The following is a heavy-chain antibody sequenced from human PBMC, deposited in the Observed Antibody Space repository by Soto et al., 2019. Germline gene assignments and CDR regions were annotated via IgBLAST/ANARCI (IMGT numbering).Heavy chain of an antibody. Sequence: LRLSCAVSGFTFSSSVMSWVRQAPGKGPEWVSTISASGGGTFYVDSVEGRFTISRDNSQNTLYLQMNSLRAEDTALYYCAKSERFDPWGQGTLVTVSS. CDR2: ISASGGGT. CDR1: GFTFSSSV. D-gene: IGHD1-1*01. CDR3: AKSERFDP. J-gene: IGHJ4*01. V-gene: IGHV3-23*01.